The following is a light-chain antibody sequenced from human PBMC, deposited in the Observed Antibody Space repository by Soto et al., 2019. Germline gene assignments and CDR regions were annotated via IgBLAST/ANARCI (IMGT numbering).Light chain of an antibody. V-gene: IGKV3-11*01. J-gene: IGKJ4*01. CDR2: ETS. Sequence: EIVLTQSPATLSMSPGERATLSCRASQSVSSYLAWYQQKPGQPPRLLIYETSNRATGIPARFSGSGSGTDFTLTISSLEPEDFAVYYCQQRSDWPTFGGVTKVEIK. CDR1: QSVSSY. CDR3: QQRSDWPT.